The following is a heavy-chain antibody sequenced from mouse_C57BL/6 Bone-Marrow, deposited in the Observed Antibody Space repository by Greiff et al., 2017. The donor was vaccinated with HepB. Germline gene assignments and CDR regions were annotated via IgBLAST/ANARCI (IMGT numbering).Heavy chain of an antibody. CDR1: GFNIKDDY. CDR2: IDPENGDT. Sequence: SGAELVRPGASVKLSCTASGFNIKDDYMHWVKQRPEQGLEWIGWIDPENGDTEYASKFQGKATITADTSSNTAYLQLSSLTSEDTAVYYCTSYWVAYWGQGTLVTVSA. J-gene: IGHJ3*01. V-gene: IGHV14-4*01. CDR3: TSYWVAY.